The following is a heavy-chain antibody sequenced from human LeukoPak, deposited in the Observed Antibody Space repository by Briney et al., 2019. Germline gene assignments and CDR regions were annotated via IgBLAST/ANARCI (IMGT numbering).Heavy chain of an antibody. CDR1: GGTFSSYA. Sequence: SVKVSCKASGGTFSSYAISWVRQAPGQGLEWMGRIIPILGIANYAQKFQGRVTITTDESTSTAYMELSSLRSEDTAVYYCARGYQLLSGYYYYMDVWGKGTTVTVSS. CDR3: ARGYQLLSGYYYYMDV. D-gene: IGHD2-2*01. J-gene: IGHJ6*03. CDR2: IIPILGIA. V-gene: IGHV1-69*04.